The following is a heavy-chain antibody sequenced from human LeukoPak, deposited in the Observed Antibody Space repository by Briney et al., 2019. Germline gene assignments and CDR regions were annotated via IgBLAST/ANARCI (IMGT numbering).Heavy chain of an antibody. V-gene: IGHV3-11*04. D-gene: IGHD6-19*01. Sequence: KTGGSLRLSCAASGFTFSDYYMSWIRQAPGKGLEWVSYISSSGSTIYYADSVKGRFTISRDNAKNSLYLQMNSLRAEDTAVYYCAKGEVSSGWPTPFDYWGQGTLVTVSS. CDR3: AKGEVSSGWPTPFDY. CDR2: ISSSGSTI. J-gene: IGHJ4*02. CDR1: GFTFSDYY.